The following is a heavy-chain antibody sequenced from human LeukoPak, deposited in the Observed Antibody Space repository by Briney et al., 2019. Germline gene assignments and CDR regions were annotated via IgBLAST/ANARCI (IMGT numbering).Heavy chain of an antibody. CDR2: ISADNGNT. D-gene: IGHD4/OR15-4a*01. CDR1: GYTFTIYG. CDR3: ARSGAVLTRFFDY. V-gene: IGHV1-18*01. J-gene: IGHJ4*02. Sequence: ASVKVSCKXXGYTFTIYGISWVRQAPGQGLEWMGWISADNGNTNYVQKLQGRVTMTTDTSTSTAYMELRSLRSDDTAVYYCARSGAVLTRFFDYWGQGTLVTVSS.